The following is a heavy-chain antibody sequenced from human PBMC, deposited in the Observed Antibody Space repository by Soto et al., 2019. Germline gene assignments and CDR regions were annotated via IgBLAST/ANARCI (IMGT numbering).Heavy chain of an antibody. J-gene: IGHJ4*02. V-gene: IGHV3-53*04. Sequence: EVQLVESGGGLVQPGGSLRLSCAASGFTVSSNYMSWVRQAPGKGLEWVSVIYSGGSTYYADSVKGRFTISRHNSKNTLYLQMNSLRAEDTAVYYCACEGPYCSSTSCFGYCGQGTLVTVSS. D-gene: IGHD2-2*01. CDR2: IYSGGST. CDR1: GFTVSSNY. CDR3: ACEGPYCSSTSCFGY.